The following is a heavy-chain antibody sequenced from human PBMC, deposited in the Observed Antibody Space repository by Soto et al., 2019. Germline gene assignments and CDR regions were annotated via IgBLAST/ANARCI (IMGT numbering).Heavy chain of an antibody. Sequence: ETLSLTCTVSGGSISSYYWSWIRQPPGKGLEWIGYIYYSGSTNYNPSLKSRVTISVDTSKNQFSLKLSSVTAADTAVYYCARWNGDYFDYWGQGTLVTVSS. CDR3: ARWNGDYFDY. V-gene: IGHV4-59*01. CDR2: IYYSGST. J-gene: IGHJ4*02. CDR1: GGSISSYY. D-gene: IGHD1-1*01.